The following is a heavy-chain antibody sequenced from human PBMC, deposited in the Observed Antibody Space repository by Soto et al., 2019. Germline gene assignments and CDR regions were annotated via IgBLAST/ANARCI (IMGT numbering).Heavy chain of an antibody. CDR2: IWYDGSNQ. CDR1: GFTFSNYG. J-gene: IGHJ4*02. CDR3: ASGIEAKGDY. Sequence: QVQLVESGGGVVQPGRSLRLSCAASGFTFSNYGMHWVRQAPGKGLEWVAIIWYDGSNQYYAEFVKGRFSISRDNSKNTLYLQMNSLRAEDTAVYYCASGIEAKGDYWGQGTLVTVSS. V-gene: IGHV3-33*01.